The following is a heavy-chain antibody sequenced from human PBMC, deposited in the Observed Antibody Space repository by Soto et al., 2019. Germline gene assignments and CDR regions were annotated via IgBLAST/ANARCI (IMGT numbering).Heavy chain of an antibody. J-gene: IGHJ3*02. CDR2: ISAYNCNT. CDR1: GNTFTSYG. Sequence: ASVKVACKASGNTFTSYGISWVRQAPGQGLEWMGWISAYNCNTNYAQKLKGRVTMTTDKSTSTANMDLRSLRSEDTAMYYCARAHSPLKYEPDAFDIWGQGTMVTVSS. V-gene: IGHV1-18*01. D-gene: IGHD2-8*01. CDR3: ARAHSPLKYEPDAFDI.